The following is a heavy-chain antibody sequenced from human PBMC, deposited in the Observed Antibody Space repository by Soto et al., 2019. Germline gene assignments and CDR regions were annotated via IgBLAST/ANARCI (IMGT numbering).Heavy chain of an antibody. CDR1: GGSISSYY. D-gene: IGHD3-10*01. V-gene: IGHV4-59*01. CDR2: IYHSGST. CDR3: ARESYYGSGATVVAY. Sequence: SETLSLTCTVSGGSISSYYWSWIRQPPGKGLEWIGYIYHSGSTNYNPSLKSRVTISVDTSKNQFSLKVNSVTAADTAVYYCARESYYGSGATVVAYWGQGTLVTVSS. J-gene: IGHJ4*02.